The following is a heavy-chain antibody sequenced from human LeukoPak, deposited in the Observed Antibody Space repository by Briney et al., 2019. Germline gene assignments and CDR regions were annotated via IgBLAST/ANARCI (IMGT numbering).Heavy chain of an antibody. D-gene: IGHD3-16*02. CDR3: ARMIHDVWGSYPNDY. CDR1: GYTFTSYD. CDR2: MNPNSGNT. V-gene: IGHV1-8*03. Sequence: ASVKVSCKASGYTFTSYDINWVRQATGQGLEWMGWMNPNSGNTGYAQKFQGRVTIARNTSISTAYMELSSLRSEDTAVYYCARMIHDVWGSYPNDYWGQGTLVTVSS. J-gene: IGHJ4*02.